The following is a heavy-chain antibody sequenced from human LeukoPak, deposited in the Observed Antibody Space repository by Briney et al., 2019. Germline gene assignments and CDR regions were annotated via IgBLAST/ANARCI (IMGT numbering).Heavy chain of an antibody. J-gene: IGHJ6*03. D-gene: IGHD2-2*01. CDR2: ISYDGSNE. Sequence: SGGSLRLSCAASGFTFSSYVMHWVRQAPGKGLEWVAIISYDGSNEYYADSVKGRFSISRDSSKNILYLQMNSLRAEDTAVYYCAKDRCSNGIGCYYYYMDVWGKGTTVTISS. CDR3: AKDRCSNGIGCYYYYMDV. CDR1: GFTFSSYV. V-gene: IGHV3-30*04.